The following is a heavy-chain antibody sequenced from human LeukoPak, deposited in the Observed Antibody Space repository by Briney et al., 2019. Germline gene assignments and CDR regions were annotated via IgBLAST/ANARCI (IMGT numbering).Heavy chain of an antibody. J-gene: IGHJ4*02. CDR2: ISAYNGNT. CDR1: GYTFTSYG. D-gene: IGHD3-10*01. CDR3: ARDTYGSGSYNIDY. Sequence: VASVKVSCKASGYTFTSYGISWVRQAPGQGLEWMGWISAYNGNTNYAQKLQGRVTMTTDTSTSTAYMELRSLRSDDTAVYYCARDTYGSGSYNIDYWGQGTLVTVSS. V-gene: IGHV1-18*01.